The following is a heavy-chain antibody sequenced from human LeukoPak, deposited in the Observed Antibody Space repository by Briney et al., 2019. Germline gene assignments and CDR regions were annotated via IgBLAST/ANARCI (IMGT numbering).Heavy chain of an antibody. CDR3: TRGQSSGYSSGDY. D-gene: IGHD3-22*01. V-gene: IGHV3-74*01. CDR2: IESDGTTT. J-gene: IGHJ4*02. CDR1: GFTFSRYW. Sequence: PGGSLRPSCAASGFTFSRYWMHWVRQAPGKGLLWVSRIESDGTTTTNADSVKRRFTISRDNAKNTLYLQMNSLRAEDTAVYYCTRGQSSGYSSGDYWGQGTLVTVSS.